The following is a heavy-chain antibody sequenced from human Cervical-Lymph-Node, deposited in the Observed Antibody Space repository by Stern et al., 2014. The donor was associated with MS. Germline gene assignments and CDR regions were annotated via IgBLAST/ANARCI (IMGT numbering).Heavy chain of an antibody. CDR3: ARDSGSGMLYYFDF. Sequence: VQLVESGGGLVQPGGSLRLSCAVSGFTSNTYSLNWVRQAPGKGLEWVSYISSSSSTIHYADSVKGRFTISRDNAKNSLYLQMNSLRAEDTAVYYCARDSGSGMLYYFDFWGQGSLVDVSS. J-gene: IGHJ4*02. D-gene: IGHD2-15*01. CDR2: ISSSSSTI. V-gene: IGHV3-48*01. CDR1: GFTSNTYS.